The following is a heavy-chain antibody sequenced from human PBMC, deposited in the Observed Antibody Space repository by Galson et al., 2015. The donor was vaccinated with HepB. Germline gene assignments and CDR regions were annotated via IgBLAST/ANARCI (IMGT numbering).Heavy chain of an antibody. CDR1: GGTFSTYA. D-gene: IGHD2-2*01. Sequence: SVKVSCKASGGTFSTYAITWVRRAPGQGLEWMGGIIPIFGTANYAQKFQDRVTITEDESTTTAYMELSSLRSGDTAVYYCARASLPYQLLGTFDIWGQGTMVTVSS. V-gene: IGHV1-69*13. CDR2: IIPIFGTA. CDR3: ARASLPYQLLGTFDI. J-gene: IGHJ3*02.